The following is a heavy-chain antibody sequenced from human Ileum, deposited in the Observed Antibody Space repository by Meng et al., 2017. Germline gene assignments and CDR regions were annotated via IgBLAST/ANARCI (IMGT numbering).Heavy chain of an antibody. J-gene: IGHJ4*02. D-gene: IGHD5-24*01. CDR2: ISGSSSYI. V-gene: IGHV3-21*01. Sequence: GESLKISCAASGVTFTSYTMNWVRQAPGKGLEWVSSISGSSSYIYYADSVKGRFTISRDNAKNSLYLQMNSLRAEDTAVYYCAREANLEMAFDYWGQGTLVPSPQ. CDR1: GVTFTSYT. CDR3: AREANLEMAFDY.